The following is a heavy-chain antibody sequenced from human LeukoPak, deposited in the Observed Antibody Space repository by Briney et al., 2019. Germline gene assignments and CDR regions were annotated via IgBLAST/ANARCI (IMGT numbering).Heavy chain of an antibody. J-gene: IGHJ4*02. Sequence: PGGSLRLSCAASGCTVSNNYMSWVRQAPGKGLEWVSVIYSGGRTYYTDSVKGRFTISRDNSKNTLYLKMNSLRAEDTAVYYCARGLALLQPDYWGQGTLVSVSS. CDR3: ARGLALLQPDY. CDR2: IYSGGRT. V-gene: IGHV3-53*01. D-gene: IGHD1-26*01. CDR1: GCTVSNNY.